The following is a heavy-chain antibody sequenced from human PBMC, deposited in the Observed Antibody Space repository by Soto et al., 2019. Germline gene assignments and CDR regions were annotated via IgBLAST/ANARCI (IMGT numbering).Heavy chain of an antibody. V-gene: IGHV4-4*02. CDR3: ASRYYDILNGSHWFDP. Sequence: NPSDTLSLTCAVSGGSISGINWWYWVRQPPGKGLEWIGEIYHSGSTHYNPSLKSRVTISVDKSKNQFSLKLSSVTAADTAVYYCASRYYDILNGSHWFDPWGQGTLVTVSS. CDR2: IYHSGST. J-gene: IGHJ5*02. CDR1: GGSISGINW. D-gene: IGHD3-9*01.